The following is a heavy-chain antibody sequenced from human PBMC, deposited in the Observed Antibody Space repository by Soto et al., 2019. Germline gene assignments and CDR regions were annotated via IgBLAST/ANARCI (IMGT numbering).Heavy chain of an antibody. Sequence: HPGGSLRLSCAASGFTFSNYAMTWVRQAPGKGLEWVSTISDSGGATYYVDSAKGRFTISRDNSKYTLYLQMNSLRAEDTAVYYCANVRSHPYAFDIWGQGTMVTVSS. CDR3: ANVRSHPYAFDI. D-gene: IGHD1-26*01. J-gene: IGHJ3*02. V-gene: IGHV3-23*01. CDR1: GFTFSNYA. CDR2: ISDSGGAT.